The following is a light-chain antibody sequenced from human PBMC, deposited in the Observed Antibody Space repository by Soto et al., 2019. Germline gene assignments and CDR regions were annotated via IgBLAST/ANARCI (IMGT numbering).Light chain of an antibody. CDR2: DVS. Sequence: PGERATLSCRASQRVISNFLAWYKQKPGQAPRLLIYDVSNRASGIPARFSGSGSETDFTLTISSLEPEDFAVYYCQQRSIWPLTFGGGTKVDNK. J-gene: IGKJ4*01. V-gene: IGKV3-11*01. CDR3: QQRSIWPLT. CDR1: QRVISN.